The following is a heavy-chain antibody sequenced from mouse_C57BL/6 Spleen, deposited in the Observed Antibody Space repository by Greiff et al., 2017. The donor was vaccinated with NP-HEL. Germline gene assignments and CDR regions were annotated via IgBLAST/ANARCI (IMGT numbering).Heavy chain of an antibody. D-gene: IGHD2-1*01. V-gene: IGHV1-72*01. CDR2: IDPNSGGT. CDR3: AYGNYGFAWFAY. Sequence: VKLMESGAELVKPGASVKLSCKASGYTFTSYWMHWVKQRPGRGLEWIGRIDPNSGGTKYNEKFKSKATLTVDKPSSTAYMQLSSLTSEDSAVYCCAYGNYGFAWFAYWGQGTLVTVSA. CDR1: GYTFTSYW. J-gene: IGHJ3*01.